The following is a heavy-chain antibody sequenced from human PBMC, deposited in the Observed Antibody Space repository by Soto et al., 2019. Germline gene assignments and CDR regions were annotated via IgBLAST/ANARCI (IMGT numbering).Heavy chain of an antibody. J-gene: IGHJ6*03. Sequence: EGSLRLSCAASGFTFSDYYMSWIRQAPGKGLEWVSYISSSGSTIYYADSVKGRFTISRDNAKNSLYLQMNSLRAEDTAVYYCARAGAQLLEYYYYMDVWGKGTTVTVSS. CDR2: ISSSGSTI. CDR3: ARAGAQLLEYYYYMDV. CDR1: GFTFSDYY. V-gene: IGHV3-11*01. D-gene: IGHD2-2*01.